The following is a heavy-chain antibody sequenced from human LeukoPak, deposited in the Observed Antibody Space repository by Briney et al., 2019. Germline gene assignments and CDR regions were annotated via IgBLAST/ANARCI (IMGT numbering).Heavy chain of an antibody. J-gene: IGHJ6*03. CDR2: FYTSGST. CDR1: GGSISSYY. Sequence: SETLSLTCTVSGGSISSYYWSWIRQPAGKGLEWIGRFYTSGSTNYNPSLKNRVTMSVDTSNNQFSLKLTSVPAADTAVYYCARDRGEYSSSSAYYSYMDVWGKGTTVAVSS. D-gene: IGHD6-6*01. V-gene: IGHV4-4*07. CDR3: ARDRGEYSSSSAYYSYMDV.